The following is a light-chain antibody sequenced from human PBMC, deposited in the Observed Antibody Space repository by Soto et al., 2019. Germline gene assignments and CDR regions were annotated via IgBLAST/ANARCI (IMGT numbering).Light chain of an antibody. CDR1: STDFVSYNR. CDR3: SSYTSSSTPAVV. Sequence: QSALTQPPSVSGSPGQSVTISCTGTSTDFVSYNRVSWYQQPPGTAPKLIIYEASNRPSGVPDRFSGSKSGNTASLTISGLQAEDEADYYCSSYTSSSTPAVVFGGGTKLTVL. J-gene: IGLJ2*01. CDR2: EAS. V-gene: IGLV2-18*02.